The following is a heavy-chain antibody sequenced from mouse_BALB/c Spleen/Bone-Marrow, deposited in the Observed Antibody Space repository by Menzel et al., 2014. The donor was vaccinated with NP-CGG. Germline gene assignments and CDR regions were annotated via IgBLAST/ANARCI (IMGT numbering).Heavy chain of an antibody. Sequence: DLVKPGASVEPSCKASGYTFTNIWINWIKQRPGQGLEWIGRIAPGTGTTYYNEMFKGKATLTVDTSSSTAYIQLSSLSAEDAAVYFGARYDYAMDYWGQGTSVTVSS. CDR2: IAPGTGTT. J-gene: IGHJ4*01. V-gene: IGHV1S41*01. CDR1: GYTFTNIW. CDR3: ARYDYAMDY. D-gene: IGHD2-3*01.